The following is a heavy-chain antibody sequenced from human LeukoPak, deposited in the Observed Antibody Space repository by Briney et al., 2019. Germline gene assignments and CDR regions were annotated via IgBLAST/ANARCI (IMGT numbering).Heavy chain of an antibody. CDR2: TNPNSGNT. D-gene: IGHD3-9*01. V-gene: IGHV1-8*01. CDR1: GYTFTSYD. CDR3: ATDYRGGYYDILTGYYQGAFDI. Sequence: ASVKVSCKASGYTFTSYDINWVRQATRHGLEWMGWTNPNSGNTGYAQKFQGRVTMTRNTSISTAYMELSSLRSEDTAVYYCATDYRGGYYDILTGYYQGAFDIWGQGTMVTVSS. J-gene: IGHJ3*02.